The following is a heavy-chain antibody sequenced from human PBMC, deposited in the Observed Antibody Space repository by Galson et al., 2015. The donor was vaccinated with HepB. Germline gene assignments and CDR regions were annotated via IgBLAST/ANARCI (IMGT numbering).Heavy chain of an antibody. CDR3: ARGGYGFDGLVY. CDR2: ISSSSSYI. V-gene: IGHV3-21*01. J-gene: IGHJ4*02. Sequence: SLRLSCAASGFTFSSYSMNWVRQAPGKGLEWVSSISSSSSYIYYADSVKGRFTISRNNAKNSLYLQMNSLRAEDTAVYYCARGGYGFDGLVYWGQGTLVTVSS. CDR1: GFTFSSYS. D-gene: IGHD5-18*01.